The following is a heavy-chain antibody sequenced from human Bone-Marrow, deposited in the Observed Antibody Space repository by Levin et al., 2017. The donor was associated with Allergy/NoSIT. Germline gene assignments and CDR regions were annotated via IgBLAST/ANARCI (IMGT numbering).Heavy chain of an antibody. CDR3: TTGGVADIMISELFGVDV. CDR1: GFTFTKAW. V-gene: IGHV3-15*01. CDR2: VKSNADGGTT. Sequence: LSLTCAASGFTFTKAWMSWVRQVPGKGLEWVGRVKSNADGGTTDYAAPVKGRFTISRDDSKNVLYLQMNSLKTEDTAVYYCTTGGVADIMISELFGVDVWGQGTTVTVSS. D-gene: IGHD3/OR15-3a*01. J-gene: IGHJ6*02.